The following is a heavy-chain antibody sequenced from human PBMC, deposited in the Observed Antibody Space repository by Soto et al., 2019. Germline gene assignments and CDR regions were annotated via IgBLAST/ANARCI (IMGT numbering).Heavy chain of an antibody. V-gene: IGHV3-7*01. CDR3: ARLTWDDWNHLPLDI. Sequence: GGSLRLSCAASGFTFGSHWMSWVRQAPGKGLEWVANINQDGSEKYYVGSVKGRFTISRDNAKNSLYLQINSLRAEDTAVYFCARLTWDDWNHLPLDIWGQGTMVTVSS. J-gene: IGHJ3*02. D-gene: IGHD1-1*01. CDR2: INQDGSEK. CDR1: GFTFGSHW.